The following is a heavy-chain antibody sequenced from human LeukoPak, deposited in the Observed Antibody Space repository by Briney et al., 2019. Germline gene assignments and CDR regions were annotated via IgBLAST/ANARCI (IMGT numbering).Heavy chain of an antibody. CDR3: ERAMNIGARIQTIFEY. J-gene: IGHJ4*02. D-gene: IGHD1-26*01. V-gene: IGHV4-38-2*02. Sequence: SETLSLTCTVSGYSISTAYYWYWIPQPPGRGLEVIWTFYHGGSTYYNPSLKSRVTLSVDTSKNQFSLNLTSVTAAEKSVYYCERAMNIGARIQTIFEYWGQGTLVTVSS. CDR2: FYHGGST. CDR1: GYSISTAYY.